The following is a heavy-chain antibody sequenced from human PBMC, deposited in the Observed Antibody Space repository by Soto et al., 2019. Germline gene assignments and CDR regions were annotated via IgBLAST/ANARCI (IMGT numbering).Heavy chain of an antibody. D-gene: IGHD6-19*01. Sequence: VQLVESGGGVVQPGRSLRLPVEALGFPFSDMAWPWVRKAPGKGREWGAVVSHDGRNTHYADPVKGRFTISRDSSKNTVSLEMTSLRAEDTAVYYCAKGGRQWLVTSDFNYWGQGALVTVSS. J-gene: IGHJ4*02. V-gene: IGHV3-30*18. CDR1: GFPFSDMA. CDR2: VSHDGRNT. CDR3: AKGGRQWLVTSDFNY.